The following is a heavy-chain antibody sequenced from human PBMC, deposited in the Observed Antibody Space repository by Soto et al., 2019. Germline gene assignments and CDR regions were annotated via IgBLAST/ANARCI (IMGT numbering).Heavy chain of an antibody. D-gene: IGHD3-22*01. Sequence: SETLSLTCTVSGGSISSYYWSWIRQPPGKGLEWIGYIYYSGSTNYNPSLKSRVTISVDTSKNQFSLKLSSVTAADTAVYYCARRASEYYYDSSGAPFDYWGQGTLVTVSS. CDR2: IYYSGST. CDR3: ARRASEYYYDSSGAPFDY. J-gene: IGHJ4*02. CDR1: GGSISSYY. V-gene: IGHV4-59*01.